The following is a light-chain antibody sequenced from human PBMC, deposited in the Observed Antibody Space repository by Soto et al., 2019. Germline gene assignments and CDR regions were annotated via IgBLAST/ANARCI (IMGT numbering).Light chain of an antibody. CDR3: QQYGRSPWT. V-gene: IGKV3-20*01. Sequence: EIVLTQSPGTLSLSPGERATLSCRASQSVTSNYLAWYQQKPGQAPRLLIYGASSGATGIPDRFSGSGSGTDFTLTISRLEPEDFAVYYCQQYGRSPWTFGQGTKVEIK. CDR1: QSVTSNY. CDR2: GAS. J-gene: IGKJ1*01.